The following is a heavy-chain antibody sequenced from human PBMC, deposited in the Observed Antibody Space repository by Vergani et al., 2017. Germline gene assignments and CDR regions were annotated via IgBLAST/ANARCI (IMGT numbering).Heavy chain of an antibody. CDR1: GFTFSSYG. CDR2: IWYDGSNK. Sequence: QVQLVESGGGVVQPGRSLRLSCAASGFTFSSYGMHWVRQAPGKGLEWVAVIWYDGSNKYYADSVKGRFTISRDNSKNTLYLQMNSLRGEDTAVYYCARDPGLGGIAARYPDYWGQGTLVTVSS. CDR3: ARDPGLGGIAARYPDY. D-gene: IGHD6-6*01. V-gene: IGHV3-33*01. J-gene: IGHJ4*02.